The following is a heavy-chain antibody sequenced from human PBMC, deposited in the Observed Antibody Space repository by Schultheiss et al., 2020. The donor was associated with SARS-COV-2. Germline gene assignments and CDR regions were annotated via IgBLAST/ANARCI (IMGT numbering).Heavy chain of an antibody. D-gene: IGHD1-26*01. CDR3: ARVKRWELPLDY. J-gene: IGHJ4*02. V-gene: IGHV3-30*03. Sequence: GGSLRLSCAASGFTFSSYGMHWVRQAPGKGLEWVAVISYDGGNKYYADSVKGRFTISRDNAKNTLYLQMNSLRAEDTAVYYCARVKRWELPLDYWGQGTLVTVSS. CDR1: GFTFSSYG. CDR2: ISYDGGNK.